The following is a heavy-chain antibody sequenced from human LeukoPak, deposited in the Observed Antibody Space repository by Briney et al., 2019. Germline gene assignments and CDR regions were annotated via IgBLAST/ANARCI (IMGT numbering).Heavy chain of an antibody. Sequence: PSETLSLTCAVSGYSISSAYYWGWIRQPPGNGLEWIATIYHSGNTYYNPSLKSRVTISVDTSKNQFSLKVSSVTAADTAVYYCARQHPPPRISLVRGVEYWGQGTLVTVSS. CDR2: IYHSGNT. D-gene: IGHD3-10*01. J-gene: IGHJ4*02. V-gene: IGHV4-38-2*01. CDR1: GYSISSAYY. CDR3: ARQHPPPRISLVRGVEY.